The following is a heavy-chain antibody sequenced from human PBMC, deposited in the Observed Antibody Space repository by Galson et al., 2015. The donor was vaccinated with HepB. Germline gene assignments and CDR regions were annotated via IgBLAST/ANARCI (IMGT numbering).Heavy chain of an antibody. V-gene: IGHV3-23*01. CDR1: GFTFSSYA. Sequence: SLRLSCAASGFTFSSYAMSWVRQAPGKGLEWVSTISVSGGSTNYADSVKGRFTISRDNSESTLYLQMNSLRAEDTAVYYCARDFSTFYDSSLDAFDIWGQGTMVTVSS. CDR2: ISVSGGST. D-gene: IGHD3-22*01. CDR3: ARDFSTFYDSSLDAFDI. J-gene: IGHJ3*02.